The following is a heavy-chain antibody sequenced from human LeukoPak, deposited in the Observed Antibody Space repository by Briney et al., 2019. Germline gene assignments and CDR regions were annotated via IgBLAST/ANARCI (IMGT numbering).Heavy chain of an antibody. D-gene: IGHD3-3*01. J-gene: IGHJ4*02. CDR3: AKEAYLGYDFWSGYFHFDY. V-gene: IGHV3-23*01. CDR2: ISGSGGST. CDR1: GFTFSSYA. Sequence: GGSLRLSCAASGFTFSSYAMSWVRQAPGKGLEWVSAISGSGGSTYYADSVKGRFTISRDNSKNTLYLQMNSLRAEDTAVYYCAKEAYLGYDFWSGYFHFDYWGQGTLVTVSS.